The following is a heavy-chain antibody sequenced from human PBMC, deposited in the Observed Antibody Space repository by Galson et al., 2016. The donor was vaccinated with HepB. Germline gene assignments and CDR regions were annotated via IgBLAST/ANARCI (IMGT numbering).Heavy chain of an antibody. V-gene: IGHV4-34*01. CDR1: GGSFSPYY. Sequence: SETLSLTCAVYGGSFSPYYWNWIRQPPGKGLEWIGEINHSGRANYKSSLKSRVTISVDASKNQFSLKLSSVTAADTAVYYCAPLGYCSGDTCHRVYWGQGTLVTVSS. J-gene: IGHJ4*02. CDR3: APLGYCSGDTCHRVY. D-gene: IGHD2-15*01. CDR2: INHSGRA.